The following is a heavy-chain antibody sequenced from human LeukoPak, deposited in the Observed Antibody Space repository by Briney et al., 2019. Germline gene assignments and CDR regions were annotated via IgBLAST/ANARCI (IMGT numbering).Heavy chain of an antibody. D-gene: IGHD3-3*01. Sequence: SETLSLTCAVYGGSFSGYYWSWIRQPPGKGLEWIGEINHSGSTNYNPSLKSRVTISVDTSKNQFSLKLSSVTAADTAVYYCARGRYVSITIFGVPTRRKFDYWGQGTLVTVSS. CDR2: INHSGST. CDR3: ARGRYVSITIFGVPTRRKFDY. CDR1: GGSFSGYY. J-gene: IGHJ4*02. V-gene: IGHV4-34*01.